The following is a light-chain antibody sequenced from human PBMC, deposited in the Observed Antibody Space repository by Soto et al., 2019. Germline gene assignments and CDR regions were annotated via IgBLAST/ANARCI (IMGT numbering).Light chain of an antibody. J-gene: IGLJ1*01. CDR1: SSDVGGYNF. CDR3: IANVGDHNRYV. CDR2: EVN. V-gene: IGLV2-8*01. Sequence: QSALTQPPSASGSPGQSVTISCTGTSSDVGGYNFVSWYQQHPGKAPKLVIYEVNKRPSGVPNRFSGSKSGNTASLTVSGLQAEDEAEYYCIANVGDHNRYVFGAGTKVTAL.